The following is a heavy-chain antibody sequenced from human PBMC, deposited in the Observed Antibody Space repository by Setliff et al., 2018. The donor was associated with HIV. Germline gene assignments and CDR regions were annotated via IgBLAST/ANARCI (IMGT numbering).Heavy chain of an antibody. D-gene: IGHD3-16*01. CDR1: GFTFSDDY. CDR2: ISWNGGTT. Sequence: GGSLRLSCAASGFTFSDDYMHWVRQVPGKGLEWVALISWNGGTTNYADSVKGRFTISRDNAKNSLYVQMNSLRAEDTALYYCAKEAIYVGYVDYWGQGTLVTVSS. J-gene: IGHJ4*02. CDR3: AKEAIYVGYVDY. V-gene: IGHV3-43*01.